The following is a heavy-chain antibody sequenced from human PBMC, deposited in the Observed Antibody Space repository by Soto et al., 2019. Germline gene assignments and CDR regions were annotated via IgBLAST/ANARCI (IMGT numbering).Heavy chain of an antibody. CDR3: ARGGGSNTRYCTPGTCHNWFEA. D-gene: IGHD2-15*01. V-gene: IGHV3-11*06. CDR2: IGRDSGYT. Sequence: QVQLVESGGGLVKPGGSLRLSCAASGFTFSDSYMSWVRQAPGKGLEWVAYIGRDSGYTNYADSVKGRFTVSRDNIKRSVFLQLNSLGPEDTAVYYCARGGGSNTRYCTPGTCHNWFEAWGQGARVTVSS. CDR1: GFTFSDSY. J-gene: IGHJ5*02.